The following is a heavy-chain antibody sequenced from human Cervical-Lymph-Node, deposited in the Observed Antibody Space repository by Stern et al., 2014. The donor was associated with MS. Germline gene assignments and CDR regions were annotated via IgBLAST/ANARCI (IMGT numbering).Heavy chain of an antibody. CDR3: ASRGVPAAIPTPRYGMDV. D-gene: IGHD2-2*01. J-gene: IGHJ6*02. CDR2: IIPIFGPA. V-gene: IGHV1-69*01. CDR1: GGTFSSYA. Sequence: MQLVESGAEVKKPGSSVKVSCKASGGTFSSYAISWVRQAPGQGLEWLGGIIPIFGPANYAQKVRGGVRITADESPSTAYMELSSLRSEDTAVYYCASRGVPAAIPTPRYGMDVWGQGTTVTVSS.